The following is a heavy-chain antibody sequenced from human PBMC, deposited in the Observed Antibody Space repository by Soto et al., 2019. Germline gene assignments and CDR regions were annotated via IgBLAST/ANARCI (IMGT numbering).Heavy chain of an antibody. V-gene: IGHV3-21*01. D-gene: IGHD6-13*01. CDR3: ARDQPYSSSWYSPHYGMDV. CDR1: GFTFSSYS. J-gene: IGHJ6*02. CDR2: ISSSSSYI. Sequence: GGSLRLSCAASGFTFSSYSMNWVRQAPGKGLEWVSSISSSSSYIYYADSVKGRFTISRDNAKNSLYLQMNSLRAEDTAVYYCARDQPYSSSWYSPHYGMDVWGQGTTVTVSS.